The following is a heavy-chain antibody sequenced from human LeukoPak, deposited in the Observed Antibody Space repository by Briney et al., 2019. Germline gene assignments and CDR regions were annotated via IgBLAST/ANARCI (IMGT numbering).Heavy chain of an antibody. D-gene: IGHD3-10*02. Sequence: GGSLRLSCAASGFTFSSYSMNWVRQAPGKGLEWVSSISSSSSYIYYADSVKGRFTISRDSAKDSLYLQMNSLRAEDTAVYYCAELGITMIGGVWGKGTTVTISS. CDR2: ISSSSSYI. CDR3: AELGITMIGGV. J-gene: IGHJ6*04. CDR1: GFTFSSYS. V-gene: IGHV3-21*01.